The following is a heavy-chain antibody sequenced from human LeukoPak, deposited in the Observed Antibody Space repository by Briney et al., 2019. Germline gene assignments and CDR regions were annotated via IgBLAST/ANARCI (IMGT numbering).Heavy chain of an antibody. D-gene: IGHD4-17*01. CDR3: ARDVLDYGDYGYFQH. V-gene: IGHV1-18*01. CDR2: ISAYNGNT. J-gene: IGHJ1*01. Sequence: ASVKVSCKASGYIFTSYGISWVRQAPGQGLEWMGWISAYNGNTNYAQKLQGRVTMTTDTSTSTAYMELRSLRSDDTAVYYCARDVLDYGDYGYFQHWGQGTLVTVSS. CDR1: GYIFTSYG.